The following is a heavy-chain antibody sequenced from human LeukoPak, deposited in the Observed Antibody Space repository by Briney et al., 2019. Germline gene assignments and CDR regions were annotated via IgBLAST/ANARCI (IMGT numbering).Heavy chain of an antibody. J-gene: IGHJ5*02. Sequence: PSETLSLTCTVSGGSISSSRYYWGWIRQPPGKGREWIVRIYSSGSTYYNPSLQSRVTISVDTSKNQFSLKLSYVTAADTAVYYCARHPYQLLWLSWFDPWGQGTLVTVSP. CDR2: IYSSGST. V-gene: IGHV4-39*01. CDR3: ARHPYQLLWLSWFDP. CDR1: GGSISSSRYY. D-gene: IGHD2-2*01.